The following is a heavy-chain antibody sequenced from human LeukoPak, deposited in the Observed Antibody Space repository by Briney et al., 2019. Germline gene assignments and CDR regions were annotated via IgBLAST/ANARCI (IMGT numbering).Heavy chain of an antibody. D-gene: IGHD3-22*01. CDR2: ISSSGSTI. CDR3: ARGYYYDSSGYYGDYYGMDV. V-gene: IGHV3-48*03. J-gene: IGHJ6*02. CDR1: GFTFSSYE. Sequence: GGSLRLSCAASGFTFSSYEMNWVRQAPGKGLEWVSYISSSGSTIYYADSVKGRFTISRDNAKNSLYLQMNSLRAEDTAVYYCARGYYYDSSGYYGDYYGMDVWGQGTTVTVS.